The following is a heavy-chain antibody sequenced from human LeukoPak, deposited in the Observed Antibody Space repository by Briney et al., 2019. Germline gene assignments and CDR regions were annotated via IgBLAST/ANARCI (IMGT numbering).Heavy chain of an antibody. D-gene: IGHD3-3*01. J-gene: IGHJ6*02. CDR2: ISGSGGST. CDR1: RFTFSSYG. V-gene: IGHV3-23*01. Sequence: GGSLRLSCAASRFTFSSYGMSWVRQAPGKGLEWVSAISGSGGSTYYADSVKGRFTISRDNSKNTLYLQMNSLRAEDTAVYYCARDNYDFWSGYRTYGMDVWGQGTTVTVSS. CDR3: ARDNYDFWSGYRTYGMDV.